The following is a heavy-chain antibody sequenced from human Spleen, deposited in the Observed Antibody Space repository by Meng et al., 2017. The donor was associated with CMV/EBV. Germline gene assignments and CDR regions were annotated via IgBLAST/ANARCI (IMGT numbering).Heavy chain of an antibody. J-gene: IGHJ4*02. CDR2: INPSGDT. CDR1: GGPFTGDY. D-gene: IGHD5-24*01. CDR3: ARVPGWLQLKRYFDN. Sequence: AGKGGPFTGDYWSWIRQSPGKGLEWIGEINPSGDTTYNPSLKSRVTMSVDASKNQVSLRLNSVTAADTAVYFCARVPGWLQLKRYFDNWGQGTLVTSPQ. V-gene: IGHV4-34*01.